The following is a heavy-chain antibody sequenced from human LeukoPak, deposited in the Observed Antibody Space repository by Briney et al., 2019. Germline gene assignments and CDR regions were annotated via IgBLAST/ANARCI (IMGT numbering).Heavy chain of an antibody. CDR1: GYTFTSYA. CDR2: INAGNGNT. CDR3: TREGPIAGPDY. V-gene: IGHV1-3*01. J-gene: IGHJ4*02. Sequence: ASVKVSCKASGYTFTSYAMHWVRQAPGQRLEWMGWINAGNGNTKYSQKFQGRVTITRDTSASTAYMELSSLRSEETAVYYCTREGPIAGPDYWGQGTLVTVSS. D-gene: IGHD2-15*01.